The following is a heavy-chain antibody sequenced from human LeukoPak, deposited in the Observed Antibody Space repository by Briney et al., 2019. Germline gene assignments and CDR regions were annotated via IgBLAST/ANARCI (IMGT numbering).Heavy chain of an antibody. J-gene: IGHJ4*02. CDR3: ARGISSGCYFFDY. D-gene: IGHD6-19*01. CDR2: AYYRSKWYN. V-gene: IGHV6-1*01. CDR1: GDSVSSNSTA. Sequence: SQTLSLTCAISGDSVSSNSTAWNWIRQSPSRGLEWLGRAYYRSKWYNDYAVSVKSRITINPDTSKDQFSLQLNSVTPEDTAVYYCARGISSGCYFFDYWGQGTLVTVSS.